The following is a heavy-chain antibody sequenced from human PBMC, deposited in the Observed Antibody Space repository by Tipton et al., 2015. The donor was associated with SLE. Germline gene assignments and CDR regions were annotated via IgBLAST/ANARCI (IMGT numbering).Heavy chain of an antibody. Sequence: TLSLTCAVSGYSITSDYYWGWIRQPPGKGLEWIGNIYHSGSTYYNPSLRSRVTVSVDTSKNQFSLNLSSVTAADTAVYYCARAIRTADSNYIDNWGPGTLVTVSS. J-gene: IGHJ4*02. CDR1: GYSITSDYY. V-gene: IGHV4-38-2*01. D-gene: IGHD1-14*01. CDR3: ARAIRTADSNYIDN. CDR2: IYHSGST.